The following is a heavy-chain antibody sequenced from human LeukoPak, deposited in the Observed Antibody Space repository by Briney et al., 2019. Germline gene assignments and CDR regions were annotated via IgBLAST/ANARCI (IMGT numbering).Heavy chain of an antibody. V-gene: IGHV1-8*01. Sequence: ASVKVSCKASGYTFTSYDISWVPQATGQRLEWMGWMNPNSGNTGYAQQFQGTVTMTRNTSISTAYMELSSLRSEGTAVYYCARQCSSSWTADYYYGMDVWGQGTTVTVSS. J-gene: IGHJ6*02. D-gene: IGHD6-13*01. CDR2: MNPNSGNT. CDR3: ARQCSSSWTADYYYGMDV. CDR1: GYTFTSYD.